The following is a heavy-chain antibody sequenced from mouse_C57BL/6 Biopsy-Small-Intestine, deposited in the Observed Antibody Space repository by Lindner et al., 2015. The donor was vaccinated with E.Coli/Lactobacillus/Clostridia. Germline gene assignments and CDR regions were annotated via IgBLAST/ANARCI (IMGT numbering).Heavy chain of an antibody. CDR3: ARDTMGIGQPFEY. CDR2: INPNSGDT. V-gene: IGHV1S130*01. Sequence: SVKVSCKASGYTFTAYFMHWVRQAPGQGLEWMGWINPNSGDTNYALKFQGRVTMTRDTSISTAYMDLTGLTSDDTAVYYCARDTMGIGQPFEYWGQGALITVSS. CDR1: GYTFTAYF. D-gene: IGHD1-1*02. J-gene: IGHJ4*01.